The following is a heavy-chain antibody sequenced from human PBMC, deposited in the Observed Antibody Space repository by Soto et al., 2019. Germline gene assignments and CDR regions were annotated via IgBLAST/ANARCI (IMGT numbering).Heavy chain of an antibody. Sequence: QVQLVESGGGVVQPGRSLRLSCAASGFTFSSYGMHWVRQAPGKGLEWVAVIWDDGSNKYYADYVKGRFTISRDNSKNTLYMQMNSLRAEDTAVYYCARDGEDIVVVVAAIPYCYDGMDVWGQGTTVTVSS. CDR1: GFTFSSYG. J-gene: IGHJ6*02. D-gene: IGHD2-15*01. V-gene: IGHV3-33*01. CDR3: ARDGEDIVVVVAAIPYCYDGMDV. CDR2: IWDDGSNK.